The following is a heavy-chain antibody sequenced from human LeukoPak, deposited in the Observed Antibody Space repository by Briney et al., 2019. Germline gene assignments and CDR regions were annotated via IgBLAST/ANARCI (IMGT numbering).Heavy chain of an antibody. CDR1: GYTFTSYY. Sequence: GASVKVSCKASGYTFTSYYMHWVRQAPGQGLEWMGIINPSGGSTSYAQKFQGRVTMTRDTSTSTVYMELSSLRSEDTAVYFCARVGVTAATADYWGQGILVTVSS. J-gene: IGHJ4*02. D-gene: IGHD6-25*01. V-gene: IGHV1-46*01. CDR2: INPSGGST. CDR3: ARVGVTAATADY.